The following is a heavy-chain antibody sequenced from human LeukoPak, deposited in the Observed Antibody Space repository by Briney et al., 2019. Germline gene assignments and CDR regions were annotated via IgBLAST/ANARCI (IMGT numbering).Heavy chain of an antibody. CDR3: AKRGVVIRVILVGFHKEAYYFDS. CDR1: GFTFSNYA. CDR2: ISDSGGRT. Sequence: GGSLRLSCAASGFTFSNYAMSWVRQAPGKGLEWVAGISDSGGRTNYADPVKGRFTISRDNHKNTLYLQMNSLRAEDTAVYFCAKRGVVIRVILVGFHKEAYYFDSWGQGALVTVCS. V-gene: IGHV3-23*01. D-gene: IGHD3-22*01. J-gene: IGHJ4*02.